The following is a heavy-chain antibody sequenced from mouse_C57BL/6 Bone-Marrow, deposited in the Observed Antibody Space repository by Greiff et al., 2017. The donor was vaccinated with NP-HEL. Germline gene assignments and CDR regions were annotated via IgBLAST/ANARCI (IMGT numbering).Heavy chain of an antibody. Sequence: QVQLQQSGAELVMPGASVKLSCKASGYTFTSYWMHWVKQRPGQGLEWIGEIDPSDSYTNYNQKFKGKSTLTVDKSYSTAYMQLSSLTSEDSAVYYCARSGDYYGSSYFDYWGQGTTLTVSS. CDR1: GYTFTSYW. CDR2: IDPSDSYT. V-gene: IGHV1-69*01. D-gene: IGHD1-1*01. J-gene: IGHJ2*01. CDR3: ARSGDYYGSSYFDY.